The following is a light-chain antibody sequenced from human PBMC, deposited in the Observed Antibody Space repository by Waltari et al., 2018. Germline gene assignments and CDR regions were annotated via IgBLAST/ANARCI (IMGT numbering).Light chain of an antibody. Sequence: DVVMTQSPLSLPVTPGEPASISCRSTQSLLHSNGNTYLDWYLQKPGQSPQLLIYFGSNRASGVPDRFSGSGSGTDFTLKISRVEAEDVGVYYCMQALQTPRTFGQGTRLEIK. V-gene: IGKV2-28*01. CDR2: FGS. J-gene: IGKJ5*01. CDR1: QSLLHSNGNTY. CDR3: MQALQTPRT.